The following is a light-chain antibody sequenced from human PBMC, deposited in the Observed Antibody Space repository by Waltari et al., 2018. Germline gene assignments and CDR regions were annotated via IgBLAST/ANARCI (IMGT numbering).Light chain of an antibody. J-gene: IGLJ3*02. V-gene: IGLV2-14*03. Sequence: QSALTQPASVSGSPGQSITISCTATISDVTSFNYVSWYQRHSGKAPKLPIFDVTNRPSGTSNRFSGSKSGNTASLTISGLQAEDEADYFCASYTTSNNRVFGGGTRLTVL. CDR3: ASYTTSNNRV. CDR1: ISDVTSFNY. CDR2: DVT.